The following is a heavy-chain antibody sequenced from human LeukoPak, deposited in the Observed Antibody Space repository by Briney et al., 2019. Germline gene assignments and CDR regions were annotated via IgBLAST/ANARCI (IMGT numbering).Heavy chain of an antibody. V-gene: IGHV3-30*18. Sequence: GGSLRLSCAASGFTFSSYGMHWVRQAPGKGLEWVAVISYDGCNKYYADSVKGRFTISRDNSKNTLYLQMNSLRAEDTAVYYCAKGQRGSYYDSSGYTDYWGQGTLVTVSS. CDR2: ISYDGCNK. CDR3: AKGQRGSYYDSSGYTDY. J-gene: IGHJ4*02. CDR1: GFTFSSYG. D-gene: IGHD3-22*01.